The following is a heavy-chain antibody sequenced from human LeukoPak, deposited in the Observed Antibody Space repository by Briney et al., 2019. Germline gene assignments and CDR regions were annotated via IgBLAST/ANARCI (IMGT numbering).Heavy chain of an antibody. Sequence: SVKVSCKASGGTFSGYAISWVRQAPGQGLEWMGGIIPIFGTANYAQKFQGRVTITADESTSTAYMELSSLRSEDTAVYYCARGPCSSTSCYSDYWGQGTLVTVSS. CDR3: ARGPCSSTSCYSDY. J-gene: IGHJ4*02. CDR1: GGTFSGYA. V-gene: IGHV1-69*01. D-gene: IGHD2-2*01. CDR2: IIPIFGTA.